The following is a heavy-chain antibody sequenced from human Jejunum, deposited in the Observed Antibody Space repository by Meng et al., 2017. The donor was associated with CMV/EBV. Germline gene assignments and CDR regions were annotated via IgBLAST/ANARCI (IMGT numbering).Heavy chain of an antibody. CDR2: INTHNGNP. CDR3: ARSLVNYGSGRGHRLDY. D-gene: IGHD3-10*01. V-gene: IGHV7-4-1*02. Sequence: MFTGYALNWVRQAPGQGLEWMGWINTHNGNPTYAQAFTGRFVFSLDSSVDTAYLQISNLKAEDTGVYYCARSLVNYGSGRGHRLDYWGQGSLVTVSS. CDR1: MFTGYA. J-gene: IGHJ4*02.